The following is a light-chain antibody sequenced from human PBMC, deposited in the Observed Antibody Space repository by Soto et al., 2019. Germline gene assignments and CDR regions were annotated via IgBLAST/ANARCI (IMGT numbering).Light chain of an antibody. V-gene: IGLV2-14*01. Sequence: QSVLTQPASASGSPGQSITISCTGTSSDVGGYKYVSWYQQHPGKAPKFMIYDVSIRPSGVSNRFSGSKSGNTASLTISGLQAEDEADYYCCSYTSSSRYVFGTGTKVTVL. CDR1: SSDVGGYKY. J-gene: IGLJ1*01. CDR3: CSYTSSSRYV. CDR2: DVS.